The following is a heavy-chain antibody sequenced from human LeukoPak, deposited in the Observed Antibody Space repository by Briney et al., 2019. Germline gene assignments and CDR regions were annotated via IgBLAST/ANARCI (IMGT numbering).Heavy chain of an antibody. CDR3: ARFSYDILTGYRHFDY. Sequence: ASVKVSCKASGYTLTGYYMHWVRQAPGQGLEWMGWINPNSGGTNYAQKFQGRVTMTRDTSISTAYMELSRLRSDDTAVYYCARFSYDILTGYRHFDYWGQGTLVTVSS. J-gene: IGHJ4*02. D-gene: IGHD3-9*01. CDR1: GYTLTGYY. V-gene: IGHV1-2*02. CDR2: INPNSGGT.